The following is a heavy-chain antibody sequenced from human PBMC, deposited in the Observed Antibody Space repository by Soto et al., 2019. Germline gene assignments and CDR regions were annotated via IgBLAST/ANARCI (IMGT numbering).Heavy chain of an antibody. Sequence: ASVKVSCKTSGYNFSNYGINWVRQAPGQGLEWMGWISAYNGNTNFAQKLQGRVSLTTDTSTTTAYMELRSLTSDDTAVYYCARDLVPGYTGYSDYWGQGTLVTVSS. CDR3: ARDLVPGYTGYSDY. D-gene: IGHD5-12*01. CDR2: ISAYNGNT. V-gene: IGHV1-18*01. CDR1: GYNFSNYG. J-gene: IGHJ4*02.